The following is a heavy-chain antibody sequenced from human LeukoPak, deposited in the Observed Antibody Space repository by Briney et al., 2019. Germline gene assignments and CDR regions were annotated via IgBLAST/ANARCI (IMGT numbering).Heavy chain of an antibody. CDR2: ISAYNGNT. D-gene: IGHD6-13*01. Sequence: ASVKVSCKASGYTFTNYGISWVRQAPGQGLECMGWISAYNGNTNSAQKLQGRVTMTTDTSTNTAYMELRSLRSDDTAVYYCARGTKFKYGSSWYGNLDSWGQGTLVTVSS. CDR3: ARGTKFKYGSSWYGNLDS. J-gene: IGHJ4*02. V-gene: IGHV1-18*04. CDR1: GYTFTNYG.